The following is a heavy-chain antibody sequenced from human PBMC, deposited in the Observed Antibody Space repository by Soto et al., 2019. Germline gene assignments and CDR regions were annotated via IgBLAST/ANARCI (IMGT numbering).Heavy chain of an antibody. D-gene: IGHD1-26*01. J-gene: IGHJ4*02. Sequence: QVQLVQSGAEVKKPGASVKVSCKASGYTFSSYGISWVRQAPGQGLEWMGWISAYNGNTKYAQKFQGRVTMTTDTTSRTAYMELSRLRSDDTAVYYCARDAAVGLFDYWGQGTLVTVSS. CDR2: ISAYNGNT. V-gene: IGHV1-18*01. CDR3: ARDAAVGLFDY. CDR1: GYTFSSYG.